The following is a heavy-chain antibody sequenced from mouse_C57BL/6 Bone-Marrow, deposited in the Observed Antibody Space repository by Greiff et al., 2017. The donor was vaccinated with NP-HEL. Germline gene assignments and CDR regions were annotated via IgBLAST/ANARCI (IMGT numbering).Heavy chain of an antibody. V-gene: IGHV1-85*01. D-gene: IGHD1-1*01. CDR2: IYPRDGST. Sequence: QVQLQQSGPELVKPGASVKLSCKASGYTFTSYDINWVKQRPGQGLEWIGWIYPRDGSTKYNEKFKGKATLTVDTSSSTAYMELHSLTSEDSAVYFCARRNYGSSYVRYAMDYWGQGTSVTVSS. CDR3: ARRNYGSSYVRYAMDY. J-gene: IGHJ4*01. CDR1: GYTFTSYD.